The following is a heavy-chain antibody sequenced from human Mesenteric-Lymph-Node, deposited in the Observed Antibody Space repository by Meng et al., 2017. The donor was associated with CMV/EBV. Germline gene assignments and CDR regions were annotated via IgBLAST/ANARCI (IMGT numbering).Heavy chain of an antibody. J-gene: IGHJ4*02. CDR2: IYYSGST. Sequence: GSLRLSCTVSGGSISSYYWSWIRQPPGKGLEWIGYIYYSGSTNYNPSLKSRVTISVDTSKNQFSLKLSSVTAADTAVYYCALDILTGYYIYWGQGTLVTVSS. CDR3: ALDILTGYYIY. D-gene: IGHD3-9*01. V-gene: IGHV4-59*08. CDR1: GGSISSYY.